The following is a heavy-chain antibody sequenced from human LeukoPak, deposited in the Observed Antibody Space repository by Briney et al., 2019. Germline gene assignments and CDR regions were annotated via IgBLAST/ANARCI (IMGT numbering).Heavy chain of an antibody. CDR3: SREQYTFDGSGWFGMDV. CDR1: GGSLSTYY. V-gene: IGHV4-59*12. Sequence: PSETLSLTCSVSGGSLSTYYWTWTRQPPGKGLEWIGYIHQSGSTEFNPSLKSRVTMSLDTSTKQLSWKRSTVTAADTAVYYCSREQYTFDGSGWFGMDVWGQGTTVTVSS. J-gene: IGHJ6*02. CDR2: IHQSGST. D-gene: IGHD6-19*01.